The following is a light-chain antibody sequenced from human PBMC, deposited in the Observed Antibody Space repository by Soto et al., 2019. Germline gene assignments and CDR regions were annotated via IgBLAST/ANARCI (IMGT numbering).Light chain of an antibody. Sequence: QSALTQPASVSGSAGQSITISCSGTMRDVGAYNLVSWYQQHPGTAPKLIIYDVSKRPSGVPDRFSGSKSGNTASLTISGLQAEDEADYYCCSYAGSYTLWVFGGGTQLTVL. CDR3: CSYAGSYTLWV. J-gene: IGLJ3*02. CDR2: DVS. CDR1: MRDVGAYNL. V-gene: IGLV2-11*01.